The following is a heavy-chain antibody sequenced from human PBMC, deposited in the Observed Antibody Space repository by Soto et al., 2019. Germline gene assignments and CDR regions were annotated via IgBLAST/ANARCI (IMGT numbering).Heavy chain of an antibody. D-gene: IGHD2-2*02. CDR1: GFTFSSYA. CDR2: ISYDGSNK. V-gene: IGHV3-30-3*01. J-gene: IGHJ6*02. Sequence: GGSLRLSCAASGFTFSSYAMHWVRQAPGKGLEWVAVISYDGSNKYYADSVKGRFTISRDNSKNTLYLQMNSLRAEDTAVYYCARDRCSSTSCYRTHFLSYYCYGMDVWGQGTTVTVSS. CDR3: ARDRCSSTSCYRTHFLSYYCYGMDV.